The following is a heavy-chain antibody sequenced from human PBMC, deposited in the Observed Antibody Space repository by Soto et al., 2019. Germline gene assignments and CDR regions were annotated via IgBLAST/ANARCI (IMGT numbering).Heavy chain of an antibody. Sequence: EVQLLESGGGLVQPGGSLRLSCAASGFTFSSYAMSWVRQAPGKGLEWVSAISGSGSSTYYADSVKGRLTISRDNCKNTLYLQMNSLRAEDTAVYYCAKGIVGPMAARMDVWGQGTTVTVSS. CDR3: AKGIVGPMAARMDV. CDR2: ISGSGSST. CDR1: GFTFSSYA. D-gene: IGHD1-26*01. J-gene: IGHJ6*02. V-gene: IGHV3-23*01.